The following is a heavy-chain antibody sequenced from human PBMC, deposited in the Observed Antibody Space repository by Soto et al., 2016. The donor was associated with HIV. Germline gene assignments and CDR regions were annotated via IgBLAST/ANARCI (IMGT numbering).Heavy chain of an antibody. D-gene: IGHD6-19*01. CDR3: ARAGGQWLAQYFDY. J-gene: IGHJ4*02. Sequence: EVQLVESGGGLVQPGGSLRLSCAASGFTFSSYSMNWVRQAPGKGLEWVSYISSSSSTIYYADSVKGRFTISRDNAKDSLYLQMNSLRAEDTAVYYCARAGGQWLAQYFDYWGQGTLVTVSS. V-gene: IGHV3-48*04. CDR1: GFTFSSYS. CDR2: ISSSSSTI.